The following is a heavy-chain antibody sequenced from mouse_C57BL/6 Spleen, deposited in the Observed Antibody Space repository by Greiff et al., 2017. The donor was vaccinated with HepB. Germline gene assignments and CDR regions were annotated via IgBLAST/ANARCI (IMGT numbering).Heavy chain of an antibody. V-gene: IGHV5-17*01. CDR1: GFTFSDYG. CDR3: ARPDYYGSSYRFDC. D-gene: IGHD1-1*01. J-gene: IGHJ2*01. CDR2: ISSGSSNI. Sequence: DVKLVESGGGLVKPGGSLKLSCAASGFTFSDYGMHWVRQAPEKGLEWVAYISSGSSNIYYADTVKGRFTIARDNAKNTLFQQMPSLRSEDTAMYYCARPDYYGSSYRFDCWGQGTPLPVSS.